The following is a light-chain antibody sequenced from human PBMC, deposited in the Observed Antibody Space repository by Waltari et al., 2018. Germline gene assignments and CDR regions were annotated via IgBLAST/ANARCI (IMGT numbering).Light chain of an antibody. CDR2: WAS. CDR1: TGLLYSSMNKHY. J-gene: IGKJ1*01. CDR3: QQYYSTPRT. V-gene: IGKV4-1*01. Sequence: DIVMTQSPDSLAVSLGEGATINCKSSTGLLYSSMNKHYLAWYQKKPGQPPKLLIYWASSRESGVPARFSASGSGTDFTLTISSLQAEDVAVYYCQQYYSTPRTFGQGTKVEIK.